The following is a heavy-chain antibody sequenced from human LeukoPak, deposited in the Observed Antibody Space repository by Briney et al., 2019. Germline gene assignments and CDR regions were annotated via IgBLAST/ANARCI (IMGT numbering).Heavy chain of an antibody. CDR2: ISHSGNT. V-gene: IGHV4-34*01. D-gene: IGHD3-22*01. CDR1: GGSFSGYY. CDR3: AMSFYDISDYSLSGAFDI. J-gene: IGHJ3*02. Sequence: SETLSLTCAVYGGSFSGYYWSWVRQPPGKGLEWIGEISHSGNTNYNPSLKSRVTISLDTSKKQFFLRLSSVTAADTAVYYCAMSFYDISDYSLSGAFDIWGQGTMVTVSS.